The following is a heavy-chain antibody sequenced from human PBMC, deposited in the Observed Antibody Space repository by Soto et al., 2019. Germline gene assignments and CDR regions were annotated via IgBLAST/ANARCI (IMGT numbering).Heavy chain of an antibody. Sequence: QAQLQQWGAGLLKPSETLSLTCAVYGGSFSGYYWSWIRQPPGKGLAWIGEINDSGSTNYNPSLKRRVTISVDTSKNQFSLKLSSVNAADMAVYYCARGRTVSTYSRYWDSGWYFDLWGRGTLVTVS. D-gene: IGHD6-13*01. CDR3: ARGRTVSTYSRYWDSGWYFDL. CDR2: INDSGST. CDR1: GGSFSGYY. J-gene: IGHJ2*01. V-gene: IGHV4-34*01.